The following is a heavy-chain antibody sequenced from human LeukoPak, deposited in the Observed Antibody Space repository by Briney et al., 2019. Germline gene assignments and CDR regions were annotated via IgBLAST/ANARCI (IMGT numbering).Heavy chain of an antibody. Sequence: GGSLRLSCAASGFTFSSYSMSWVRQAPGKGLEWVSLIYDGGKTYYADSVKGRFTISRDNSKTTLFLQMNSLRAEDTAVYYCARGAGYPFYMDVWGKGTTVTVSS. CDR2: IYDGGKT. V-gene: IGHV3-66*02. J-gene: IGHJ6*03. CDR3: ARGAGYPFYMDV. CDR1: GFTFSSYS. D-gene: IGHD5-18*01.